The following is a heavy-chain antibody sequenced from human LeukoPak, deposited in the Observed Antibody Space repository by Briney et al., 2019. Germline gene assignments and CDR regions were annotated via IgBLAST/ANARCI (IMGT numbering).Heavy chain of an antibody. CDR2: IYHCGST. CDR3: ARDRVGATTGFDY. Sequence: PSETLSLTCAVSGYSISSGYYWGWLLQPPGKGLEWIGSIYHCGSTYYNPSLESRVTISVDTSKNPSSLKLSSVTAADTAVYYCARDRVGATTGFDYGGQGTLVTVSS. V-gene: IGHV4-38-2*02. J-gene: IGHJ4*02. CDR1: GYSISSGYY. D-gene: IGHD1-26*01.